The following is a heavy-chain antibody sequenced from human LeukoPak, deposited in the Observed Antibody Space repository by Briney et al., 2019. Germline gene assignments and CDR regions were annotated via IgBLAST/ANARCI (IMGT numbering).Heavy chain of an antibody. CDR1: GGSIRSSSYY. CDR3: ARIGHSIQNWFDP. V-gene: IGHV4-39*07. J-gene: IGHJ5*02. D-gene: IGHD1-1*01. Sequence: KPSETLSLTCTVSGGSIRSSSYYWGWIRQPPGKWLEWIGTIYYDGSTYYNPSLKSRVTISGDTSKNQFSLKLISVTSPDTAVYYCARIGHSIQNWFDPWGQGTLVTVSS. CDR2: IYYDGST.